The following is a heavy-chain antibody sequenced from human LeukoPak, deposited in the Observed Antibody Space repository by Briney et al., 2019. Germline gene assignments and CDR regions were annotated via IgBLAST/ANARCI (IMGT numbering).Heavy chain of an antibody. CDR1: GGSINNYY. CDR3: ARVYHPPWVGY. D-gene: IGHD1-14*01. V-gene: IGHV4-39*07. Sequence: PSETLSLTCTVSGGSINNYYWSWIRQPPGKGLEWIGSIYYSGSTYYNPSLKSRVTISVDTSKNQFSLKLSSVTAADTAVYYCARVYHPPWVGYWGQGTLVTVSS. J-gene: IGHJ4*02. CDR2: IYYSGST.